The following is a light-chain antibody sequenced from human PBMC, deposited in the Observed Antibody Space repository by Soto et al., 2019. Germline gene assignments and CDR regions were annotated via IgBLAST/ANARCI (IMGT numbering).Light chain of an antibody. J-gene: IGKJ3*01. CDR3: QQRTNWPRSFT. CDR1: QSVSSY. V-gene: IGKV3-11*01. Sequence: EIVLTQSPATLSLSPGERATLSCRASQSVSSYLAWYQQKPGQAPRLLIYDTSKRATGIPARFSGSGSGTDFTLTIRSLEPEYFSVYYCQQRTNWPRSFTFGPGTKVDIK. CDR2: DTS.